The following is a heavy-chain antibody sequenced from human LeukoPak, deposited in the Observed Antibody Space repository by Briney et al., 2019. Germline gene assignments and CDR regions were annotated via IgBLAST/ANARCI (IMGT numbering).Heavy chain of an antibody. Sequence: SETLSLTCTVSGGSISSHYWSWIRQPPGKGLEWIGYTDYGGSTNYNPSLKSRVIISADTSKNQFSLRVSSVTAADTAVYYCAREEGRYCSGTSCYTFGFDPWGQGTLVTVSS. CDR1: GGSISSHY. V-gene: IGHV4-59*11. CDR2: TDYGGST. D-gene: IGHD2-2*02. CDR3: AREEGRYCSGTSCYTFGFDP. J-gene: IGHJ5*02.